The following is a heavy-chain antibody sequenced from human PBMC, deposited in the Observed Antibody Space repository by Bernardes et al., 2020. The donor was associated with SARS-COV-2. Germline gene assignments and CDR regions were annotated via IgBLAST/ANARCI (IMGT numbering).Heavy chain of an antibody. CDR2: IRSKAYGGTT. CDR3: TRSGTGYSGEYYMDV. V-gene: IGHV3-49*04. J-gene: IGHJ6*03. Sequence: GGSLRLSCTASGFTFGDYAMSWVRQAPGKGLEWVGFIRSKAYGGTTEYAASVKGRFTISRDDSKSIAYLQMNSLKTEDTAVYYCTRSGTGYSGEYYMDVWGKGTTVTVSS. D-gene: IGHD5-12*01. CDR1: GFTFGDYA.